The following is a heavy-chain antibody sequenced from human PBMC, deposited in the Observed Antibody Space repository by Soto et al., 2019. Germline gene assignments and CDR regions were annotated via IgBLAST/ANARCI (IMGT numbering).Heavy chain of an antibody. Sequence: EVQLLESGGGLVQPGGSLRLSFAASGFTFSSHVMNCVRQAPGKGLEWVAAISGGGGTTFYGDSVEGRFTMSRDNSKNSLLLQMNSLRAEVTSVSYCARGPRAPPPHDYGMDVWGQGTTVTVSS. CDR1: GFTFSSHV. D-gene: IGHD3-10*01. J-gene: IGHJ6*02. CDR2: ISGGGGTT. CDR3: ARGPRAPPPHDYGMDV. V-gene: IGHV3-23*01.